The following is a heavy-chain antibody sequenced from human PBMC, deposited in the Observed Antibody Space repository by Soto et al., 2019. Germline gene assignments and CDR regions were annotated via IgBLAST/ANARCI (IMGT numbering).Heavy chain of an antibody. Sequence: ASVKVSCKASGYTFSAYYTHWVRQAPGQGLEWMGWMNPKNGGTNLAEKLQGRVTRTGDTSSRTAYMEVNSLRSDDTPVYYCTRPHIANSAGLYDAFDLWGQGTTVTVSS. J-gene: IGHJ3*01. D-gene: IGHD2-21*01. CDR1: GYTFSAYY. CDR3: TRPHIANSAGLYDAFDL. V-gene: IGHV1-2*02. CDR2: MNPKNGGT.